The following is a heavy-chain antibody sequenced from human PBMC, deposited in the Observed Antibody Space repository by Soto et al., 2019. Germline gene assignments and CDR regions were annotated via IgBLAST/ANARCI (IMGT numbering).Heavy chain of an antibody. V-gene: IGHV1-8*01. CDR1: GYTCTRYD. CDR3: ARDPPGRWKRYFDY. CDR2: MNPNSGNT. D-gene: IGHD2-15*01. Sequence: QVQLVQSGAEVKKPGASVKVSCKASGYTCTRYDINWVRQATGHGIEWMGWMNPNSGNTGYAQKFQGRVTMTRNTSISTAYMELSSLRSEDTAVYYCARDPPGRWKRYFDYWGQGTLVTVSS. J-gene: IGHJ4*02.